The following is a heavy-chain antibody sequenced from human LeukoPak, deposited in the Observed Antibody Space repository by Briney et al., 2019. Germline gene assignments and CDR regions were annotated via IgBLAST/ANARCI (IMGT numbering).Heavy chain of an antibody. CDR1: GYSISSGYY. V-gene: IGHV4-38-2*02. Sequence: SETLSLTCTVSGYSISSGYYWGWIRQPPGKGLEWIGSIYHSGSTYYNPSLKSRVTIPVDTSKNQFSLKLSSVTAADTAVYYCARWSPRSGYYSDWGQGTLVTVSS. CDR2: IYHSGST. D-gene: IGHD3-22*01. J-gene: IGHJ4*02. CDR3: ARWSPRSGYYSD.